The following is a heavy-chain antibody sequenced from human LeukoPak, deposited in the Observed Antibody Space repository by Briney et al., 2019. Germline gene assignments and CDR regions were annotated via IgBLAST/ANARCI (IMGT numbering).Heavy chain of an antibody. Sequence: GGSLRLSCAASGFTFSSYSMNWVRQAPGKGLEWVSSISSSSSYIYYADSVKGRFTISRDNAKNSLYLQMNSLRAEDTAVYYCARDSGHCSSTSCYPWFDPWGQGTLVTVSS. J-gene: IGHJ5*02. V-gene: IGHV3-21*01. CDR3: ARDSGHCSSTSCYPWFDP. CDR1: GFTFSSYS. D-gene: IGHD2-2*01. CDR2: ISSSSSYI.